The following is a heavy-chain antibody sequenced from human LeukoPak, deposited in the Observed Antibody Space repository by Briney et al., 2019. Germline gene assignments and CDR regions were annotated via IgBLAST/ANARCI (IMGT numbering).Heavy chain of an antibody. CDR1: GGSISSGDYY. V-gene: IGHV4-30-4*08. D-gene: IGHD2-2*01. CDR2: IYYSGST. Sequence: SQTLSLTCTVSGGSISSGDYYWSWIRQPPGKGLEWIGYIYYSGSTYYNPSLKSRVTISVDTSKNQFSLKLSSVTAADTAVYYCAGRGYCSSTSCNIDYWGQGTLVTVSS. J-gene: IGHJ4*02. CDR3: AGRGYCSSTSCNIDY.